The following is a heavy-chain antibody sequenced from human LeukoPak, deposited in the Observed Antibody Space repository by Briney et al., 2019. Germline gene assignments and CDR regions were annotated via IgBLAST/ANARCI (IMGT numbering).Heavy chain of an antibody. CDR2: INAGNGNT. J-gene: IGHJ4*02. CDR1: GYTFTIYA. V-gene: IGHV1-3*01. CDR3: ARVSLWFGEFIDY. Sequence: GASVKVSCTASGYTFTIYAMHWVRQAPGQRLEWMGWINAGNGNTKYSQKFQGRVTITRDTSASTAYMELSSLRSEDTAVYYCARVSLWFGEFIDYWGQGTLVTVSS. D-gene: IGHD3-10*01.